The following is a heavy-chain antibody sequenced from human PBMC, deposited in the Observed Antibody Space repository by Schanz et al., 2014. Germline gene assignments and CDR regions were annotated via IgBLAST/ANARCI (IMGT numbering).Heavy chain of an antibody. D-gene: IGHD6-13*01. CDR1: GFTFSDYW. Sequence: EVQLLESGGGLVQPGGSLRLSCTASGFTFSDYWMSWVRQAPGKGLEWISYISSSSSTIYHADSVKGRFTISRDNSKNTLYLQMNSLRAEDTAVYYCAKSQGSSFDSWGQGILVTVSS. V-gene: IGHV3-48*01. CDR2: ISSSSSTI. CDR3: AKSQGSSFDS. J-gene: IGHJ4*02.